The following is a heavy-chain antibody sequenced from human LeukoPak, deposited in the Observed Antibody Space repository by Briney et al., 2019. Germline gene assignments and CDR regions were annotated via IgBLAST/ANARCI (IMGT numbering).Heavy chain of an antibody. CDR3: ARDTGVVPAAIYYMDV. J-gene: IGHJ6*03. V-gene: IGHV3-20*04. D-gene: IGHD2-2*01. CDR2: VNWNGGST. Sequence: PGGSLRLSCAASGFTFDDYGMSWVRQAPGKGLEWISGVNWNGGSTGYADSVKGRFTISRDNAKNSLYLQMNSLRAEDTAVYYCARDTGVVPAAIYYMDVWGEGTTVTVSS. CDR1: GFTFDDYG.